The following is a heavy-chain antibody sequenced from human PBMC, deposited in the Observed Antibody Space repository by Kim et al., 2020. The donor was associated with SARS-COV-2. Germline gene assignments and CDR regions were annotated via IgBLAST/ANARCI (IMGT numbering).Heavy chain of an antibody. Sequence: GGSLRLSCTASGFTFSSYAMSWVRQAQGQGLEWVSGISGGGGSTYYADSVQGRFTISRDNSKNTLYLQMNSLRAEGTAVYYCAKDLNPRYNWNQRWAYVAPGRQGTLVTVSS. D-gene: IGHD1-20*01. CDR3: AKDLNPRYNWNQRWAYVAP. V-gene: IGHV3-23*01. CDR2: ISGGGGST. J-gene: IGHJ5*02. CDR1: GFTFSSYA.